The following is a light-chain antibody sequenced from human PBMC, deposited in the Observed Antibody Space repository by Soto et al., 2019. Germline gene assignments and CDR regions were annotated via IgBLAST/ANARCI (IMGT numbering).Light chain of an antibody. CDR2: GAS. V-gene: IGKV3-11*01. J-gene: IGKJ3*01. CDR1: QSVSTY. Sequence: EIVLTQSPATLSLSPGERATLSCRASQSVSTYLAWYQQKPGQAPRLLIYGASNRATGIPARFSGSGSETDFTLTSSSLEPEDFAVYYCQQRSDWPPIFTFGPGTKVDIK. CDR3: QQRSDWPPIFT.